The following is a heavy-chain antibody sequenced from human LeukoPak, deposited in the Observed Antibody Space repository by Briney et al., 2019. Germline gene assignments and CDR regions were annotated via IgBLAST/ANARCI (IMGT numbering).Heavy chain of an antibody. J-gene: IGHJ6*03. CDR2: IKQDGSEK. CDR1: GFTFSSYA. CDR3: ARDRGVVTFVYYYYYMDV. V-gene: IGHV3-7*01. D-gene: IGHD3-16*01. Sequence: GGSLRLSCAASGFTFSSYAMHWVRQAPGKGLEWVANIKQDGSEKYYVDSVKGRFTISRDNAKNSLYLQMNSLRAEDTAVYYCARDRGVVTFVYYYYYMDVWGKGTTVTVSS.